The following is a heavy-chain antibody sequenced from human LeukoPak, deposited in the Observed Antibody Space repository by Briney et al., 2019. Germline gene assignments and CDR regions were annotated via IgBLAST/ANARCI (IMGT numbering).Heavy chain of an antibody. J-gene: IGHJ4*02. CDR2: IYTSGST. CDR1: GGSISSSSYY. Sequence: SETLSLTCTVSGGSISSSSYYWGWIRQPPGKGLEWIGSIYTSGSTNYNPSLKSRVTISVDTSKNQFSLKLSSVTAADTAVYYCAREAYCGGDCYYATDYWGQGTLVTVSS. D-gene: IGHD2-21*02. V-gene: IGHV4-39*07. CDR3: AREAYCGGDCYYATDY.